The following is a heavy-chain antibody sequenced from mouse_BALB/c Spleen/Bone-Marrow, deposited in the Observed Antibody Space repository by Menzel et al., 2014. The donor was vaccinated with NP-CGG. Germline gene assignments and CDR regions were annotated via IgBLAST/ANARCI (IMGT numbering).Heavy chain of an antibody. Sequence: QVQLKESGAELVKPGTSVKMSCKASGYTFTSYWMHWVKQRPGQGLEWIGDIYPGTNSTNYNEKFKTKATLTVDTSSSTAYMQLSSPTSEDSAVYYCAREGDFFDYWGQGTTLTVSS. V-gene: IGHV1-55*01. J-gene: IGHJ2*01. CDR2: IYPGTNST. CDR3: AREGDFFDY. CDR1: GYTFTSYW.